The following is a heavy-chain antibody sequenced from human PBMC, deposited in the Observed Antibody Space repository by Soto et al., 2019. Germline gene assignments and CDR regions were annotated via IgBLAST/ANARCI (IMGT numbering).Heavy chain of an antibody. D-gene: IGHD3-22*01. CDR2: INSDGSST. J-gene: IGHJ4*02. V-gene: IGHV3-74*01. Sequence: GGSLRLSCAASGFTFSSYWMHWVRQAPGKGLVWVSRINSDGSSTSYADSVKGRFTISRDNAKNTLYLQMNSLRAEDTAVYYCARSYDSSGYYYPFDYWGQGTMVTVYS. CDR1: GFTFSSYW. CDR3: ARSYDSSGYYYPFDY.